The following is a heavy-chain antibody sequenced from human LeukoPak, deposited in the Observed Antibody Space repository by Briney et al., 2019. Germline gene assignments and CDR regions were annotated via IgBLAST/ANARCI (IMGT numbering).Heavy chain of an antibody. Sequence: SETLSLTCTVSGGSISSSSYYWGWIRQPPGKGLGWIGSASYSESTYYNPALNSRVTISVDTSKNQFSLRLSSVTAADTAVYFCARGGYYGSGNDFRFDPWGQGTLVTVSS. J-gene: IGHJ5*02. CDR2: ASYSEST. CDR3: ARGGYYGSGNDFRFDP. V-gene: IGHV4-39*07. D-gene: IGHD3-10*01. CDR1: GGSISSSSYY.